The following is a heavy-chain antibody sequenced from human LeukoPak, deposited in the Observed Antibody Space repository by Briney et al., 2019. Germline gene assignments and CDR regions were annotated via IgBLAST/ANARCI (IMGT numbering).Heavy chain of an antibody. CDR2: ISTSNSLT. Sequence: GASVKVSCKASGYTFSSYGISWVRQAPGQGLEWVGWISTSNSLTRYPEKFQDRVTLTTDASTSTAYMELRSLRSDDAAVYYCARPNASYDTLDIWGQGTSVTVSS. D-gene: IGHD1-26*01. J-gene: IGHJ3*02. CDR3: ARPNASYDTLDI. V-gene: IGHV1-18*01. CDR1: GYTFSSYG.